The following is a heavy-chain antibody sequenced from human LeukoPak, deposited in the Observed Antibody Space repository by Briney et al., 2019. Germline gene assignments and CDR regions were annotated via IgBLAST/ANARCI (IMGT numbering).Heavy chain of an antibody. Sequence: GGSLRLSCAASGFTFSSYAMSWVRQAPGKGLEWVSAISGSGGSTYYADSVKGRFTVSRDNSRNTLYLQMNSLRAEDTAVYYCAKDTVRYFDWLIFDYWGQGTLVTVSS. CDR1: GFTFSSYA. CDR2: ISGSGGST. D-gene: IGHD3-9*01. V-gene: IGHV3-23*01. CDR3: AKDTVRYFDWLIFDY. J-gene: IGHJ4*02.